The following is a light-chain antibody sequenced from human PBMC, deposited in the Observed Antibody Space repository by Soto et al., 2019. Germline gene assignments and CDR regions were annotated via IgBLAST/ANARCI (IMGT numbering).Light chain of an antibody. CDR3: QQSYSTVRT. J-gene: IGKJ1*01. Sequence: DIQMTQSPSSLSASVGDRVTITCRASPSFSSFLNWYQHKPGKAPKLLIYAASSLHSGVPSRFSGSGSETDFSLTISSLQPEDFATYYCQQSYSTVRTFGQGTKVDIK. CDR2: AAS. CDR1: PSFSSF. V-gene: IGKV1-39*01.